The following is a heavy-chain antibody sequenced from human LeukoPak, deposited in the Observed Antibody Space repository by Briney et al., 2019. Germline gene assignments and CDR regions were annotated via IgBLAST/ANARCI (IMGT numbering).Heavy chain of an antibody. D-gene: IGHD3-3*01. CDR1: GSTFSNFP. V-gene: IGHV1-2*02. CDR2: INPNSGGT. J-gene: IGHJ1*01. Sequence: ASVKVSCKASGSTFSNFPINWVRQAPGQGLEWMGWINPNSGGTNYAQKFQGRVTMTRDTSISTAYMELSRLRSDDTAVYYCARVADFWSGNEYFQHWGQGTLVTVSS. CDR3: ARVADFWSGNEYFQH.